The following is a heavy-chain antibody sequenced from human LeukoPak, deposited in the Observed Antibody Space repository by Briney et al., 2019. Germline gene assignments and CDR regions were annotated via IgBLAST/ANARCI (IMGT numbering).Heavy chain of an antibody. CDR1: GYTFTNSY. D-gene: IGHD5-24*01. CDR3: ARIRDGYNDAYDL. Sequence: SSVKVSCKASGYTFTNSYIHWVRQAPGQVLEWMGFINPDGGNTNYAQNFQGRVTLTRDTSTSTVYMELSSLRSEDMAIYYCARIRDGYNDAYDLWGQGTVVTVPS. V-gene: IGHV1-46*01. J-gene: IGHJ3*01. CDR2: INPDGGNT.